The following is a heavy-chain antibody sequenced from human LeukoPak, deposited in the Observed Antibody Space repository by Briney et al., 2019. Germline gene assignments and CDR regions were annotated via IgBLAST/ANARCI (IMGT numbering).Heavy chain of an antibody. V-gene: IGHV3-23*01. D-gene: IGHD3-22*01. Sequence: QIGGSLRLSCAASGFTFSSYAMSWVRQAPGKGLEWVSAISGSGGSTYYADSVKGRFTISRDNSKNTLYLQMNSLRAEDTAIYYCAKMRDYYDPYYFDYWGQGTLVTVSS. J-gene: IGHJ4*02. CDR3: AKMRDYYDPYYFDY. CDR2: ISGSGGST. CDR1: GFTFSSYA.